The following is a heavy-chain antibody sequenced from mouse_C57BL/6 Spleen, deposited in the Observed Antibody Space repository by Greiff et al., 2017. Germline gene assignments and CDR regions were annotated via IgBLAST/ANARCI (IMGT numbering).Heavy chain of an antibody. CDR3: ARADARCYFDY. Sequence: QVQLQQPGAELVRPGSSVKLSCKASGYTFTSYWMDWVKQRPGQGLEWIGNIYPSDSETNYNQQFKDKATLTVDKSSSTAYMQLSSLTSEDSAVYYCARADARCYFDYWGQGTTLTVSS. J-gene: IGHJ2*01. D-gene: IGHD2-3*01. V-gene: IGHV1-61*01. CDR1: GYTFTSYW. CDR2: IYPSDSET.